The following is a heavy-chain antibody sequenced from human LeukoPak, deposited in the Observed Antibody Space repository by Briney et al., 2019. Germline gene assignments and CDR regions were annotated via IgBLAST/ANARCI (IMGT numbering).Heavy chain of an antibody. V-gene: IGHV3-23*01. J-gene: IGHJ4*02. CDR1: GFTFSSYA. CDR2: ISGIGAST. D-gene: IGHD2-21*01. Sequence: GGSLRLSCAASGFTFSSYAMSGFRQAPGRGLSWVAGISGIGASTYYADSVKGRFTISRDNSKNTLYLQMNSLRAEDTAVYYCAKEADSSILLWRSEGFCYFDYWGQGTLVTVSS. CDR3: AKEADSSILLWRSEGFCYFDY.